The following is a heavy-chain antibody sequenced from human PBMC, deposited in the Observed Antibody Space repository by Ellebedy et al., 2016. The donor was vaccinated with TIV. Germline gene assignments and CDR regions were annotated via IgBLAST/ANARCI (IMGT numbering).Heavy chain of an antibody. Sequence: GESLKISXAASGFAFSDYWMSWVRQAPGKGLEWVANINYDGSVKYYVNSVKGRFTISRDNAKNSLYLQMNSLRAEDTAMYYCAREKYGSGSSGDYWGQGTLVTVSS. CDR1: GFAFSDYW. D-gene: IGHD3-10*01. CDR3: AREKYGSGSSGDY. J-gene: IGHJ4*02. CDR2: INYDGSVK. V-gene: IGHV3-7*01.